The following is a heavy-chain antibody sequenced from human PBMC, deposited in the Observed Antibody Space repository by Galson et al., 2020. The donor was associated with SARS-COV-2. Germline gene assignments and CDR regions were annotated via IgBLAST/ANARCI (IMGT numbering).Heavy chain of an antibody. CDR2: IYYSGST. D-gene: IGHD1-26*01. CDR3: AGSSWEALVPTPYVDY. Sequence: SETLSLTCTVSAGSISSSSYYWGWIRQPPGQGLEWTGSIYYSGSTYYNPSLKSRVTISVDTSKNQFSLELSSVSAADTAVYYCAGSSWEALVPTPYVDYWGQGTLVTVSS. V-gene: IGHV4-39*01. J-gene: IGHJ4*02. CDR1: AGSISSSSYY.